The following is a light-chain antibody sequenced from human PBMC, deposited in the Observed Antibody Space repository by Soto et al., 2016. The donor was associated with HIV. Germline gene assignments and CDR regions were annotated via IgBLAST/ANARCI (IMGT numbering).Light chain of an antibody. Sequence: SYELTQPPSVSVSPGQTASITCSGDKLGDNYACWYQQKPGQSPVLVIYQDTKRPSGIPERFSGSTSGNTATLTISGTQAMDEADYYCQAWDSSTGVFGTGTKVTVL. CDR2: QDT. V-gene: IGLV3-1*01. CDR3: QAWDSSTGV. CDR1: KLGDNY. J-gene: IGLJ1*01.